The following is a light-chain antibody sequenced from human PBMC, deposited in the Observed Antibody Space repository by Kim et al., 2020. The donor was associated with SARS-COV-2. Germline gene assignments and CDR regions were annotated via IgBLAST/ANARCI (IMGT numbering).Light chain of an antibody. CDR2: LGS. J-gene: IGKJ2*01. CDR3: LQALQSPRT. V-gene: IGKV2-28*01. Sequence: DIVMTQYPLSLPVTPGEPASISYRSSQSLLHSNGYNYLDWYLQKPGQSPQLLIYLGSNRASGVPDRFSGSGSGTDFTLKISRVEAEDVGVYYCLQALQSPRTFGQGTKLEI. CDR1: QSLLHSNGYNY.